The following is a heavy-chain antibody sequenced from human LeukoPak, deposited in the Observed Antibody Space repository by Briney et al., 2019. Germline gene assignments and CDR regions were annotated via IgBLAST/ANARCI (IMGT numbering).Heavy chain of an antibody. CDR3: ARVYGSGSYLLEFYYYYYMDV. V-gene: IGHV1-18*01. J-gene: IGHJ6*03. CDR2: ISAYNGNT. Sequence: ASVKVSCKASGYTFTSYGISWVRQAPGQGLEWMGWISAYNGNTNYAQKLQGRVTMTTDTSTSTAYMELRSLRSDDTAVYYCARVYGSGSYLLEFYYYYYMDVWGKGTTVTISS. CDR1: GYTFTSYG. D-gene: IGHD3-10*01.